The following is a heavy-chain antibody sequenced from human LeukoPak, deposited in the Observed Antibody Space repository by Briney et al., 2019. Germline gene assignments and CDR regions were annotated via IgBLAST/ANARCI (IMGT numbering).Heavy chain of an antibody. D-gene: IGHD3-22*01. Sequence: ASVKVSFTASGGTFSSCTISWVRQAPGQGLEWMGGIIPIFGTANYAQKFQGRVTITADESTSTAYMELSSLRSEDTAVYHCARGWGHDSSGYYYAYWGQGTLVTVSS. CDR3: ARGWGHDSSGYYYAY. CDR1: GGTFSSCT. V-gene: IGHV1-69*13. CDR2: IIPIFGTA. J-gene: IGHJ4*02.